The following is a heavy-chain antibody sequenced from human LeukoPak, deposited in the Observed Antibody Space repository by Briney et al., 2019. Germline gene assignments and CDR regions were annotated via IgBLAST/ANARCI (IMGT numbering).Heavy chain of an antibody. D-gene: IGHD6-13*01. CDR2: ISSSSSYI. J-gene: IGHJ4*02. CDR1: GFTFSTYS. V-gene: IGHV3-21*01. CDR3: ARDQASSGWYGALNYFDY. Sequence: GGSLRLSCAASGFTFSTYSMNWVRQAPGKGLEWVSSISSSSSYISYADSVKGRFTISRDNAKNSLYLQMNSLRAEDTAVYYCARDQASSGWYGALNYFDYWGQGTLVTVSS.